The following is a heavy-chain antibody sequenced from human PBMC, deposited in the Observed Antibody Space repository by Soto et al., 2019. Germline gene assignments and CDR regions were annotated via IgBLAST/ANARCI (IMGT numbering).Heavy chain of an antibody. J-gene: IGHJ5*02. CDR2: INGDGRTT. D-gene: IGHD4-17*01. CDR1: VFTFSGYW. CDR3: ARAAYGEYWFDP. V-gene: IGHV3-74*01. Sequence: EVQLVESGGGVVPPGGSLRLSCAASVFTFSGYWMHWVRQAPGKGLMWVSRINGDGRTTNYADSVKGRFTISRENAKNTLYLQMNSLRAEDTAVYYCARAAYGEYWFDPWGQGTLVTVSS.